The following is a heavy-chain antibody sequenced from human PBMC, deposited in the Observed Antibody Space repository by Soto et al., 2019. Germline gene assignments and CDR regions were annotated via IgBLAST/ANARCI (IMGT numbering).Heavy chain of an antibody. J-gene: IGHJ5*02. V-gene: IGHV4-30-4*01. Sequence: QVQLQESGPGLVKPSQTLSLTCTVSGGSISSGDYYWSWIRQPPGKGLEWLGYIYYSGSTYYDPSLKSRVTISVDTSKNQFSLKLSSVTAADTAVYYCASRYCSSTSCYAPWFDPWGQGTLVTVSS. CDR3: ASRYCSSTSCYAPWFDP. CDR2: IYYSGST. CDR1: GGSISSGDYY. D-gene: IGHD2-2*01.